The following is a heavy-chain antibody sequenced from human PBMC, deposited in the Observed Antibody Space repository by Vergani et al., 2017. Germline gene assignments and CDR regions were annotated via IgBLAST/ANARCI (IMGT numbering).Heavy chain of an antibody. CDR3: ARDRAATRFDY. CDR1: GFTFSNAW. Sequence: EVQLVESGGGLVKPGGSLRLSCAASGFTFSNAWMSWVRQAPGKGLEWVGRIKSKTDGGTTDYAAPVKGRFTISRDDSKNTLYLQMNSLRAEDTAVYYCARDRAATRFDYWGQGTLVTVSS. CDR2: IKSKTDGGTT. D-gene: IGHD6-25*01. V-gene: IGHV3-15*01. J-gene: IGHJ4*02.